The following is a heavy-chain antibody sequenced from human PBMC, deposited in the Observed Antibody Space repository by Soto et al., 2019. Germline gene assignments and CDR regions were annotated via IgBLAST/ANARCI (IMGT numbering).Heavy chain of an antibody. CDR2: IYNSGST. J-gene: IGHJ6*02. D-gene: IGHD3-10*01. Sequence: PSETLSLTCTVSGGSISTYYWSWIRRPPGKGLEWSGYIYNSGSTHSNPSLQRRVTISVDTYKNQFSLKLSSVTAADTAIYYCARARITMVREVRKYNMDVWGRGTTVTVSS. CDR3: ARARITMVREVRKYNMDV. V-gene: IGHV4-59*01. CDR1: GGSISTYY.